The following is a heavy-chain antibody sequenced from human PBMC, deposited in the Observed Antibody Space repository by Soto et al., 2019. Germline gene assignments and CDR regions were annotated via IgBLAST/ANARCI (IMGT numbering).Heavy chain of an antibody. D-gene: IGHD3-10*01. Sequence: QVQLVESGGGVVQPGRSLRLSCAASGFTFSSYGMHWVRQAPGKGLEWVAVISYDGSNKYYADSVKGRFTITRENSKNRLSVQMNTLRAEDTAVYYCAKDLPSHGSAITYPDYWGQGTLVTVSS. CDR2: ISYDGSNK. CDR3: AKDLPSHGSAITYPDY. J-gene: IGHJ4*02. V-gene: IGHV3-30*18. CDR1: GFTFSSYG.